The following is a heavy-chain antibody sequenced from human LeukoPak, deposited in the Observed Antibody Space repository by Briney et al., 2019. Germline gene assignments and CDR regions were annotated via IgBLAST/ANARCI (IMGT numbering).Heavy chain of an antibody. D-gene: IGHD5-18*01. CDR3: ARSWRGYGPSNWFDP. CDR2: IYHSGST. CDR1: GGSISSGGYS. V-gene: IGHV4-30-2*01. J-gene: IGHJ5*02. Sequence: SQTLSLTCAVSGGSISSGGYSWSWIRQPPGKGLEWIGYIYHSGSTYYNPSLKSRVTISVDRSKNQFSLKLSSVTAADTAVYYCARSWRGYGPSNWFDPWGQGTLVTVSS.